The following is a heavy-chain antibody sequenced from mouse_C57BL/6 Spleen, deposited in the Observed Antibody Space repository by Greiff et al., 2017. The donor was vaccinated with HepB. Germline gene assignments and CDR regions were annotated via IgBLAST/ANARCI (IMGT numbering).Heavy chain of an antibody. Sequence: DVQLVESGGDLVKPGGFLKLSCAASGFTFSSYGMSWVRQTPDKRLEWVATISSGGSYTYYPDSVKGRFTISRDNAKNTLYLQMSSLKSEDTAMYYCARRWIYDYDDYWGQGTTLTVSS. D-gene: IGHD2-4*01. CDR2: ISSGGSYT. J-gene: IGHJ2*01. V-gene: IGHV5-6*01. CDR1: GFTFSSYG. CDR3: ARRWIYDYDDY.